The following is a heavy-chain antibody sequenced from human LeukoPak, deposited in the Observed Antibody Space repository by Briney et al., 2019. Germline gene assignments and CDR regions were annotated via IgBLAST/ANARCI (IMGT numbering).Heavy chain of an antibody. Sequence: GGSLRLSCAASGFTFSRYSMNWVRQAPGQGREWVSSISSSSSYIYYTDSVKGRFTNSRDNAKNSLYLQMNSLRAEDTAVYYWARVAVADFDYWRQGTLVTVSS. CDR1: GFTFSRYS. D-gene: IGHD6-19*01. CDR3: ARVAVADFDY. V-gene: IGHV3-21*01. J-gene: IGHJ4*02. CDR2: ISSSSSYI.